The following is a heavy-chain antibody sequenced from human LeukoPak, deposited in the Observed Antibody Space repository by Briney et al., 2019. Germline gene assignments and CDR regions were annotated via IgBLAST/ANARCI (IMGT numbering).Heavy chain of an antibody. D-gene: IGHD3-9*01. CDR2: IKTKSEGGTI. CDR3: STDQGGDILTGC. Sequence: PGGSLRLSCAASGFTFTNAWMHWVCQAPGKGLEWVGRIKTKSEGGTIDYAAPVRGRFTISRDDSENTLYLQMNSLKTEDTALYYCSTDQGGDILTGCWGQGTLVTVSS. J-gene: IGHJ4*02. V-gene: IGHV3-15*07. CDR1: GFTFTNAW.